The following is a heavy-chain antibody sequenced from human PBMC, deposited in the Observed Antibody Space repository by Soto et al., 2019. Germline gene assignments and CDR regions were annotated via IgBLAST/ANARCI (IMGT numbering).Heavy chain of an antibody. CDR3: AREAVAGTRTLYGMYA. J-gene: IGHJ6*02. D-gene: IGHD6-19*01. Sequence: PGGSLRLSCAASGFTFSSYGMNWVRQAPGKGLEWVSYISSSGSTIYYADSVKGRFTISRDNAKNSLYLQMNSLRAEDTAVYYCAREAVAGTRTLYGMYAWGQGTTVTVSS. V-gene: IGHV3-48*03. CDR1: GFTFSSYG. CDR2: ISSSGSTI.